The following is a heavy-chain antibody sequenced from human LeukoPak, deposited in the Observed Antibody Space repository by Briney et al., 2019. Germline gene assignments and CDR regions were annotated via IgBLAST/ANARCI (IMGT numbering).Heavy chain of an antibody. CDR1: GFTVSSNY. Sequence: GGSLRLSCAASGFTVSSNYMSWVRQAPGKGLEWVSAIYSGGSTYYADSVKGRFTISRDNSKNTLYLQMNSLRAEDTAVYYCAGESRKSPWGSPLGYWFDPWGQGTLVTVSS. J-gene: IGHJ5*02. CDR2: IYSGGST. CDR3: AGESRKSPWGSPLGYWFDP. V-gene: IGHV3-53*01. D-gene: IGHD3-16*01.